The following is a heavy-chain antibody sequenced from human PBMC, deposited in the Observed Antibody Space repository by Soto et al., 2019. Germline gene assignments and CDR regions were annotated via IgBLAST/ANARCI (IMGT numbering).Heavy chain of an antibody. V-gene: IGHV3-11*01. CDR3: ARDLRIVVVPAATIDY. D-gene: IGHD2-2*01. J-gene: IGHJ4*02. CDR1: GFTFSDYY. Sequence: GGSLRLSCAASGFTFSDYYMSWIRQAPGKGLEWVSYISSSGSTIYYADSVKGRFTISRDNAKNSLYLQMNSLRAEDTAVYYCARDLRIVVVPAATIDYWGQGTLVTVSS. CDR2: ISSSGSTI.